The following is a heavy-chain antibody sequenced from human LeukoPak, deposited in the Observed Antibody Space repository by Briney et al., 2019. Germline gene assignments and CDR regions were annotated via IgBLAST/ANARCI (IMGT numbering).Heavy chain of an antibody. CDR1: GGTISSGGYY. V-gene: IGHV4-31*03. Sequence: SQTLSLTCTVSGGTISSGGYYWTWIRQHPGKGLEWIGYINDSGNIYYNPSLKSRVIISVDTSKNQFSLKLSSVTAADTAVYYCARDGDYYDSSGSVRAFDIWGQGTMVTVSS. CDR3: ARDGDYYDSSGSVRAFDI. J-gene: IGHJ3*02. D-gene: IGHD3-22*01. CDR2: INDSGNI.